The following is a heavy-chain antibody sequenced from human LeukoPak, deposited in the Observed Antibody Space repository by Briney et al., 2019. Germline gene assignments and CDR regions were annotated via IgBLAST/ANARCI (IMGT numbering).Heavy chain of an antibody. V-gene: IGHV1-2*02. CDR2: INPNSGGT. CDR3: ARGPYGASISKWFDP. CDR1: GYTFTGYY. J-gene: IGHJ5*02. Sequence: ASVKVSCKASGYTFTGYYMHWVRQAPGQGLEWMGWINPNSGGTNYAQKFQGRVTMTRDTPISTAYMELSRLRSDDTAVYYCARGPYGASISKWFDPWGQGTLVTVSS. D-gene: IGHD4/OR15-4a*01.